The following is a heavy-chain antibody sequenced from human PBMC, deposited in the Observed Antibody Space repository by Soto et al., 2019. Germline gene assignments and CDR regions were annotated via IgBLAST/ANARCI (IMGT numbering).Heavy chain of an antibody. J-gene: IGHJ6*02. V-gene: IGHV3-30-3*01. Sequence: QTGGSLRLSCAASGFTFSSYAMHWVRQAPGKGLEWVAVISYDGSNKYYADSVKGRFTISRDNSKNTLYLQMNSLRAEDTAVYYCARDHSLESSSSVSWYYYGMDVWGQGTTVTVSS. D-gene: IGHD6-6*01. CDR1: GFTFSSYA. CDR2: ISYDGSNK. CDR3: ARDHSLESSSSVSWYYYGMDV.